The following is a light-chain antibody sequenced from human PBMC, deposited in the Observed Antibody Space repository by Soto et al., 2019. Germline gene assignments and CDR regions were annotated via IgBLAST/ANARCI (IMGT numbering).Light chain of an antibody. J-gene: IGKJ1*01. Sequence: EIVLTQSPGTLSLSLGERATLSCRASQSVPGNYLAWLQQRPGQAPRLLIHRASTRATGIPDRFSGSGSGTDFTLTISRLEPEDFAVYYCQQYTSPPWTLGQRTKVETK. CDR2: RAS. CDR1: QSVPGNY. V-gene: IGKV3-20*01. CDR3: QQYTSPPWT.